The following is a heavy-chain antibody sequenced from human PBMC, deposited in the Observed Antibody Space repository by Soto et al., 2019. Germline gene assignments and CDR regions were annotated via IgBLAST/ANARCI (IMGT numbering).Heavy chain of an antibody. CDR3: ARDGSGYASFDY. D-gene: IGHD5-12*01. CDR2: IYYSGST. J-gene: IGHJ4*02. CDR1: GGSISSGGYY. V-gene: IGHV4-31*03. Sequence: QVQLQESGPGLVKPSQTLSLTCTVSGGSISSGGYYWSWIRQHPGKGLEWIGYIYYSGSTYYNPSLKSRVTISVDTSKNQFSLKVTSVTVADTAVYYCARDGSGYASFDYWGQGTLVTVSS.